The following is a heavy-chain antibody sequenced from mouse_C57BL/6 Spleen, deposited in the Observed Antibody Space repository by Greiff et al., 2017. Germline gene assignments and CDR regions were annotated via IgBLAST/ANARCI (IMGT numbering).Heavy chain of an antibody. D-gene: IGHD1-1*01. V-gene: IGHV1-52*01. Sequence: VQLQQPGAELVRPGSSVKLSCKASGYTFTSYWMHWVKQRPIQGLEWIGNIDPSDSETHYNQKFKDKATLTVDKSSSTAYMQLSSLTSEDSAVYYCAREATVAYPDYWGQGTTLTVAS. J-gene: IGHJ2*01. CDR1: GYTFTSYW. CDR3: AREATVAYPDY. CDR2: IDPSDSET.